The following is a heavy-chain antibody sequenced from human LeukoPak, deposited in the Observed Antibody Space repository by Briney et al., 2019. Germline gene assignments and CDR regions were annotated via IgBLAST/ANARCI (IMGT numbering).Heavy chain of an antibody. J-gene: IGHJ4*02. V-gene: IGHV3-74*01. CDR3: AKDMGPGSSSWYGGGLFDY. Sequence: GGSLRLSCAASGFTFSNYWMHWVRQAPGKGLVWVSRINSDGINTSYADSVKGRFTISRDNAKNSLYLQMNSLRAEDTALYYCAKDMGPGSSSWYGGGLFDYWGQGTLVTVSS. CDR1: GFTFSNYW. D-gene: IGHD6-13*01. CDR2: INSDGINT.